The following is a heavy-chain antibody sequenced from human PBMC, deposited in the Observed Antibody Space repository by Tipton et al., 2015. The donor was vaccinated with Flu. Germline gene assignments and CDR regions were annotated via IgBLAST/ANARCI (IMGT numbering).Heavy chain of an antibody. CDR2: IKQDGSEK. Sequence: GSLRLSCAASGFTFSSYWMSWVRQAPGKGLEWVANIKQDGSEKYYVNSVKGRFTVSRDNAKNSLYLQLNSLRAEDTAVYYCATLTGDDYWGQGDLVTVSS. CDR1: GFTFSSYW. D-gene: IGHD7-27*01. V-gene: IGHV3-7*01. J-gene: IGHJ4*02. CDR3: ATLTGDDY.